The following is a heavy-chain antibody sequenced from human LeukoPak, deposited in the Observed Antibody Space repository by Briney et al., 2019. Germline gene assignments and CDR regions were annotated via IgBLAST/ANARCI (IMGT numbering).Heavy chain of an antibody. CDR1: GFTFSSYS. J-gene: IGHJ3*02. V-gene: IGHV3-21*01. Sequence: GGSLRLSCAASGFTFSSYSMNWVRQAPGKGLEWVSSISTTSTYIYYADSVKGRFTISRDNAKNSLYLQMNSLRAEDTAVYYCARDRLAAGDAFDIGAKGQWSPSLQ. CDR3: ARDRLAAGDAFDI. D-gene: IGHD6-13*01. CDR2: ISTTSTYI.